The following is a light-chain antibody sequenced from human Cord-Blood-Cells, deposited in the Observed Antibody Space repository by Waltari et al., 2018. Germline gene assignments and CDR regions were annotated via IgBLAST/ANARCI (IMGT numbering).Light chain of an antibody. CDR1: QGISSY. J-gene: IGKJ4*01. CDR2: AAS. Sequence: AIRMTKSPSSLSASTGDRVTITCRASQGISSYLAWYQQKPGKAPKLLIYAASTLQSGFPSRFSGSGSGTDFTLTISCLQSEDFATYYCQQYYSYPLTFGGWTKVEIK. CDR3: QQYYSYPLT. V-gene: IGKV1-8*01.